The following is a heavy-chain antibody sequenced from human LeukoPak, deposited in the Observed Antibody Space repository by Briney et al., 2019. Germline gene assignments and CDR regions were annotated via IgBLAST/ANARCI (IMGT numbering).Heavy chain of an antibody. D-gene: IGHD3-22*01. V-gene: IGHV4-30-4*01. CDR3: ARRYYYDSSGYQYYFDY. J-gene: IGHJ4*02. Sequence: SETLSLTCTVSGGSISSGDHYWSWIRQPPGKGLEWIGYIYYSGSTYYNPSLKSRVTISVDTSKNQFSLKLSSVTAADTAVYYCARRYYYDSSGYQYYFDYWGQGTLVTVSS. CDR2: IYYSGST. CDR1: GGSISSGDHY.